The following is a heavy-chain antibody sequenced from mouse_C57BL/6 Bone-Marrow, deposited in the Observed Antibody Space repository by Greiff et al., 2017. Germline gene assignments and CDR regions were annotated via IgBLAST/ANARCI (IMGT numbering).Heavy chain of an antibody. J-gene: IGHJ2*01. Sequence: VQLQQSGAELAKPGASVKLSCKASGYTFTSYGMHWVKQRPGQGLEWIGYINPSSGYTKYNQKFKVKATLTVDKSSSTAYMQLSSLTYEDTAVYYCARWPPRGDDWGQGTILTVSA. D-gene: IGHD2-13*01. V-gene: IGHV1-7*01. CDR3: ARWPPRGDD. CDR2: INPSSGYT. CDR1: GYTFTSYG.